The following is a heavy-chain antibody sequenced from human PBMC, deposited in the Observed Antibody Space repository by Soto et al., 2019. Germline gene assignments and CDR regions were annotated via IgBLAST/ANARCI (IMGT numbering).Heavy chain of an antibody. Sequence: ASVKVSCKASGYTFTSYGISWVRQAPGQGPGWVGWVSAYIGTTYYAQKLQGRVTMTADTSTNTAYMELRSLRSDDTAVYYCVRQYYDFWTDYPDFDYWGQGTLVTAPQ. CDR1: GYTFTSYG. CDR2: VSAYIGTT. CDR3: VRQYYDFWTDYPDFDY. J-gene: IGHJ4*02. D-gene: IGHD3-3*01. V-gene: IGHV1-18*01.